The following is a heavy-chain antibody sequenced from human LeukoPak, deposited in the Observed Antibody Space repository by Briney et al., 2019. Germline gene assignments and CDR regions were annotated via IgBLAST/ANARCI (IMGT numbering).Heavy chain of an antibody. CDR2: INHSGST. V-gene: IGHV4-34*01. J-gene: IGHJ4*02. D-gene: IGHD3/OR15-3a*01. CDR1: GGSFSGYY. CDR3: ARHRRRGRERGFDY. Sequence: SETLPLTCAVYGGSFSGYYWSWIRQPPGKGLEWIGEINHSGSTNYNPSLKSRVTISVDTSKNQFSLKLSSVIAADTAVYYCARHRRRGRERGFDYWGQGTLVTVSS.